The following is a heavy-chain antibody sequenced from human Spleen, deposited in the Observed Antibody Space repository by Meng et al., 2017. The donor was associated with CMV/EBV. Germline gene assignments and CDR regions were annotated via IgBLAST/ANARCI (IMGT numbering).Heavy chain of an antibody. D-gene: IGHD1-26*01. CDR3: TTHPNSGSFSLFGS. V-gene: IGHV4-39*01. CDR1: SSTISSDNYY. CDR2: IYYSGNT. Sequence: SSSTISSDNYYWGWNRQPPGKGLEWIGSIYYSGNTYYNPSLKSRVTMSVDTSKNQFSLKLSSVTAADTAVYYCTTHPNSGSFSLFGSWGQGTLVTVSS. J-gene: IGHJ4*02.